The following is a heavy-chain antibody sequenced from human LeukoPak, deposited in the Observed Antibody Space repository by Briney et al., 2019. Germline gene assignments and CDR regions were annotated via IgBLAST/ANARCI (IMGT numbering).Heavy chain of an antibody. CDR2: ISGSGGST. CDR3: AKTFPYGTTWYGFCDY. Sequence: GGSLRLSCAASGFPFSNNVMTWVRQAPGRGLDWLAAISGSGGSTYYADSVKGRFTISRDNSENMLYLQMNSLRAEDTAVYYCAKTFPYGTTWYGFCDYWGQGALVTVSS. J-gene: IGHJ4*02. V-gene: IGHV3-23*01. D-gene: IGHD3-3*01. CDR1: GFPFSNNV.